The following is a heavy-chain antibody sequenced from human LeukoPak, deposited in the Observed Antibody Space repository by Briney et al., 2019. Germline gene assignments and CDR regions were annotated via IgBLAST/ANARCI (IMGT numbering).Heavy chain of an antibody. CDR1: GGSISSYY. Sequence: SETLSLTCTVSGGSISSYYWSWIRQPPGKGLEWIGYIYYSGSTIYNPSLESRVTISVDTSKNQFSLKLSSVTAADTAVYYCARAVGAARLNYYYMDVWGKGTTVTVSS. V-gene: IGHV4-59*01. D-gene: IGHD6-6*01. J-gene: IGHJ6*03. CDR2: IYYSGST. CDR3: ARAVGAARLNYYYMDV.